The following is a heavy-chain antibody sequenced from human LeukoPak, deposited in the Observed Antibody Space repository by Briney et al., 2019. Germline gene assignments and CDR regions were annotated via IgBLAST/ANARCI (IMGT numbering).Heavy chain of an antibody. CDR1: GFAFSRYW. V-gene: IGHV3-74*01. Sequence: GGSLRLSCAASGFAFSRYWMHWVRQAPGKGLEWVSRIEGDGSSTTYADYVKGRFTISRDNAKNTLYLQMNSLRAEDTAVYFCARDPSAFAGYFDFWGQGTLVTASS. D-gene: IGHD3-10*01. J-gene: IGHJ4*02. CDR3: ARDPSAFAGYFDF. CDR2: IEGDGSST.